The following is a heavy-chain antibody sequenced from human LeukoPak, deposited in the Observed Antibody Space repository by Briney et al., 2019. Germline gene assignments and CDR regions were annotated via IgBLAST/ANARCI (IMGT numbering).Heavy chain of an antibody. CDR3: ARGGLVRGSDY. Sequence: SETLSLTCTVSGVSISSYYWSWIRQPPGKGLEWIGYIYYSGSTNYNPSLKSRVTISVDTSKNQFSLKLSSVTAADTAVYYCARGGLVRGSDYWGQGTLVTVSS. V-gene: IGHV4-59*01. D-gene: IGHD3-10*01. J-gene: IGHJ4*02. CDR1: GVSISSYY. CDR2: IYYSGST.